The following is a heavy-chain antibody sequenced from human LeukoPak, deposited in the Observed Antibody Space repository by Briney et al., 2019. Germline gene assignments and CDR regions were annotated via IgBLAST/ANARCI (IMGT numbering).Heavy chain of an antibody. V-gene: IGHV3-23*01. CDR2: ISGSGGST. CDR3: ARGGSSEGMDV. Sequence: GGSLRLSCAASGFTFSTYAMSWVRQSPGKGLEWVSTISGSGGSTYYADSVKGRFTISRDNSKNALYLQMNSLRAEDTAVYYCARGGSSEGMDVWGQGTTVTVSS. D-gene: IGHD1-26*01. CDR1: GFTFSTYA. J-gene: IGHJ6*02.